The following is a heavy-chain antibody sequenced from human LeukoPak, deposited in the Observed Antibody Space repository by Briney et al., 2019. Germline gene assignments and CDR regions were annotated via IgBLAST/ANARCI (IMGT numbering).Heavy chain of an antibody. Sequence: SETLSLTCIVSGGSINRGGHYWSWIRQHPGKGLELIGYIFYSGSTYYNPSLKSRVSISGDTSKMQISLKLSSVTAADTAVYYCARSATTFYYGMDVWGQGTTVTVSS. J-gene: IGHJ6*02. CDR1: GGSINRGGHY. CDR3: ARSATTFYYGMDV. V-gene: IGHV4-31*03. D-gene: IGHD5-12*01. CDR2: IFYSGST.